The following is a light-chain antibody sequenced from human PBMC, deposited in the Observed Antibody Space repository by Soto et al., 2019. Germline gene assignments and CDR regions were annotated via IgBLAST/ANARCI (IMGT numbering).Light chain of an antibody. CDR3: HQRSTRPFT. CDR2: DAS. Sequence: EIVLTQSPATLSLSPGERATLSCRASQSISSYLAWYQQKPDQAPRLLIYDASNRVTAIPAMFSGSGSGTAFSLTVSSLSAEDVADDYCHQRSTRPFTFGPGKNVYIK. J-gene: IGKJ3*01. V-gene: IGKV3-11*01. CDR1: QSISSY.